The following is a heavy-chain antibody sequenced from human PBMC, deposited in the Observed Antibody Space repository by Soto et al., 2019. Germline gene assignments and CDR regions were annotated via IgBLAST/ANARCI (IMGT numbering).Heavy chain of an antibody. CDR2: INPSGDSR. CDR3: AGDDRQNDGTPAASSWFHP. CDR1: GFSFSDYF. Sequence: ASVKVSCKASGFSFSDYFMHWVRQAPGQGLEWMGIINPSGDSRNYAQKFQGRVTITRDTSTSTVYMDLSSLRYEDTAVYYCAGDDRQNDGTPAASSWFHPWGQGTPVAVSS. J-gene: IGHJ5*02. V-gene: IGHV1-46*01. D-gene: IGHD2-15*01.